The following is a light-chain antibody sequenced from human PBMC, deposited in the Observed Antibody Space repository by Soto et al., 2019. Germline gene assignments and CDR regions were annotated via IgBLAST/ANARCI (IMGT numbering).Light chain of an antibody. CDR1: QSVSNF. CDR3: QQYSNWPSWT. Sequence: EKVMTQSPATLSMSPGERATLSCRASQSVSNFLAWYQQKPGQAPRLLIYGASTRATGVPARLSGSGSGTEFTLTISSLQSEDFAVYYCQQYSNWPSWTFGQGTKVEVK. CDR2: GAS. V-gene: IGKV3-15*01. J-gene: IGKJ1*01.